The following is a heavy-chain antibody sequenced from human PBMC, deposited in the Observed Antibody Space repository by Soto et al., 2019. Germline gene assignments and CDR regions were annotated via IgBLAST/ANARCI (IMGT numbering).Heavy chain of an antibody. V-gene: IGHV4-59*01. J-gene: IGHJ4*02. Sequence: QVQLQESGPGLVKPSETLSLTCTVSGGSISSYYWSWIRQPPGKGLEWIGYIYYSGSTNYNPSLKSRVTISVDTSKNQFSLKLSSVTAADTAVYYCARGHAIAVAGTDDFDYWGQGTLVTVSS. CDR3: ARGHAIAVAGTDDFDY. D-gene: IGHD6-19*01. CDR2: IYYSGST. CDR1: GGSISSYY.